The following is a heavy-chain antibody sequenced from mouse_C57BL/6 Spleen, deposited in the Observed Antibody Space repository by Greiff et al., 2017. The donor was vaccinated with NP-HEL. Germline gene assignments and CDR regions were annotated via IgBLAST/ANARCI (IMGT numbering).Heavy chain of an antibody. J-gene: IGHJ4*01. CDR2: IFPGSGST. CDR1: GYTFTGYW. D-gene: IGHD2-5*01. V-gene: IGHV1-9*01. CDR3: ARRGITYCSNYEAMDY. Sequence: VQLQQSGAELMKPGASVKLSCKASGYTFTGYWIEWVKQRPGHGLEWIGEIFPGSGSTNYNEKFKGKATLTADTSSNTAYMQLSSLTTEDSAIYYCARRGITYCSNYEAMDYWGQGTSVTVSS.